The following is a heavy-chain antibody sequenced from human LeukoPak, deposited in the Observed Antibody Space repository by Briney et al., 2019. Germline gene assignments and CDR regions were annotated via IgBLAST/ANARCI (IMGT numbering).Heavy chain of an antibody. Sequence: GGSLRLSCTASGFTFGDYAMSWFRQAPGKGLEWVGFIRSKAYGGTTEYAASVKGGFTISRDDSKSIAYLQMNSLKTEDTAVYYCNLHGDYVPRLLGSLYYYYYMDVWGKGTTVTVSS. D-gene: IGHD4-17*01. CDR1: GFTFGDYA. CDR2: IRSKAYGGTT. J-gene: IGHJ6*03. V-gene: IGHV3-49*03. CDR3: NLHGDYVPRLLGSLYYYYYMDV.